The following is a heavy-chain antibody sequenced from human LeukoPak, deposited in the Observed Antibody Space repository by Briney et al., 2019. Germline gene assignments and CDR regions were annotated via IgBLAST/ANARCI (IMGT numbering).Heavy chain of an antibody. CDR1: GYSFTSYW. Sequence: KTGGSLRLSCKGSGYSFTSYWIGWVRQMPGKGLEWMGIIYPGDSDTRYSPSFQGQVTISADKSISTAYLQWSSLKASDTAMYYCARLGNSSGWIPDAFDIWGQGTMVTVSS. CDR2: IYPGDSDT. D-gene: IGHD6-19*01. J-gene: IGHJ3*02. CDR3: ARLGNSSGWIPDAFDI. V-gene: IGHV5-51*01.